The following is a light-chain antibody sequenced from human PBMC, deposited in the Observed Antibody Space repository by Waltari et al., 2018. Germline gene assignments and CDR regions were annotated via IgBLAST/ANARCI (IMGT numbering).Light chain of an antibody. J-gene: IGKJ1*01. V-gene: IGKV3-15*01. CDR1: QSGSSN. Sequence: EIVMTQSPATLSVSPGERATLSCRASQSGSSNVAWYQQKPGQAPRLLIYGASSRATGLPAWFSGSGSRTDFTLTIPSMQSEDFAVYHCQQYNNWPRTFGPGTKVEIQ. CDR2: GAS. CDR3: QQYNNWPRT.